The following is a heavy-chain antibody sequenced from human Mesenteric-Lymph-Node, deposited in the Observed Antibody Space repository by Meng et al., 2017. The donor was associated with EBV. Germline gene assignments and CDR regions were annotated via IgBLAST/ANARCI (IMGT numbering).Heavy chain of an antibody. J-gene: IGHJ4*02. CDR3: GREVMPYYYFDS. CDR2: TYYIGST. Sequence: QVQLQESGPGLVEPSETLSLTCTVSGGSVSSGNSYWSWIRQPPGKGLEWIGYTYYIGSTYYNPSLKSRVTMSVDTSKNQFSLKLSSVTAADTAVYYCGREVMPYYYFDSWGQGTRVTVSS. D-gene: IGHD3-16*01. V-gene: IGHV4-61*01. CDR1: GGSVSSGNSY.